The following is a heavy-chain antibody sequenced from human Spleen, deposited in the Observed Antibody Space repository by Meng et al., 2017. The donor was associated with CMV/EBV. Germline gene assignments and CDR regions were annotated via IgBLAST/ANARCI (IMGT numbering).Heavy chain of an antibody. CDR2: IYYSGST. CDR3: ARLLSGSWYYFDY. J-gene: IGHJ4*02. D-gene: IGHD6-13*01. V-gene: IGHV4-31*02. Sequence: TVSGGSISSGGYYWSWIRQHPGKGLEWIGYIYYSGSTYYNPSLKSRVTISVDTSKNQFSLKLSSVTAADTAVYYCARLLSGSWYYFDYWGQGTLVTVS. CDR1: GGSISSGGYY.